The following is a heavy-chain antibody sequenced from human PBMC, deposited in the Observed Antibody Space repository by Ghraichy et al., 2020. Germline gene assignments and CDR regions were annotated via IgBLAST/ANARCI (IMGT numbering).Heavy chain of an antibody. Sequence: GGSLRLSCAASGFTFDDYAMHWVRQAPGKGLEWVSGISWNSGSIGYADSVKGRFTISRDNAKNSLYLQMNSLRAEDTALYYCAKEDTAMVESNIVVVVAGAGGFDYWGQGTLVTVSS. V-gene: IGHV3-9*01. D-gene: IGHD2-15*01. CDR3: AKEDTAMVESNIVVVVAGAGGFDY. CDR2: ISWNSGSI. J-gene: IGHJ4*02. CDR1: GFTFDDYA.